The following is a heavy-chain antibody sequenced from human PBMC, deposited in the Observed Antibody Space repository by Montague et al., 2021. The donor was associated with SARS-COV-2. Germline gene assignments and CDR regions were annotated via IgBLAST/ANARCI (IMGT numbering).Heavy chain of an antibody. J-gene: IGHJ4*02. D-gene: IGHD5-12*01. Sequence: TLSLTCTVSGGSISSGSYYWSWIRQPAGKGLEWSGRIYTSGTTDYSFSLKSRVTISVDTSKNQFSLKLTSVTAADTAVYYCARAHSGSWAHLDNWGQGSLVTVSP. V-gene: IGHV4-61*02. CDR1: GGSISSGSYY. CDR3: ARAHSGSWAHLDN. CDR2: IYTSGTT.